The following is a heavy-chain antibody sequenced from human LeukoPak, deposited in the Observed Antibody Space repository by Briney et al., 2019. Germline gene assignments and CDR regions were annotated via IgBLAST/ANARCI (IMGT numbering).Heavy chain of an antibody. D-gene: IGHD2-2*01. CDR3: ARAKIVVVPAAMVFGFDY. J-gene: IGHJ4*02. V-gene: IGHV1-18*01. CDR2: ISDYNGYT. CDR1: GYTFTSHG. Sequence: ASVKVSCKASGYTFTSHGISWVRQAPGQGLEWMGWISDYNGYTNYAQSLQGRVTMTTDTSTSTAYMELRSLRADDTAVYYCARAKIVVVPAAMVFGFDYWGPGTLITVSS.